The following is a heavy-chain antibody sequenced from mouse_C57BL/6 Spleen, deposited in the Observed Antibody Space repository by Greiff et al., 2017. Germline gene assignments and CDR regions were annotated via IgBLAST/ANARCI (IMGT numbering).Heavy chain of an antibody. D-gene: IGHD2-1*01. V-gene: IGHV1-55*01. Sequence: QVQLQQPGAELVKPGASVKMSCKASGYTFTSYWITWVKQRPGQGLEWIGDIYPGSGSTNYNEKFKSKATLTVDTSSSTAYMQLSSLTSEDSAVYYCARPLYGNLGDYFDYWGQGTTLTVSS. CDR1: GYTFTSYW. CDR2: IYPGSGST. CDR3: ARPLYGNLGDYFDY. J-gene: IGHJ2*01.